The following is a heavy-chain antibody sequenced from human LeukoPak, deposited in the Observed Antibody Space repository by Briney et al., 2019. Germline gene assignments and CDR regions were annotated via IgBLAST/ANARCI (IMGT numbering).Heavy chain of an antibody. CDR2: ISSSSSYI. Sequence: GGSLRLSCAASGFTFSSYSMNWVRQAPGKGLEWVSSISSSSSYIYYADSVKGRFTISRDNAKNSLYLQMNSLRAEDTAVYHCARVTYCSSTSCYGRHFDYWGQGTLVTVSS. CDR3: ARVTYCSSTSCYGRHFDY. J-gene: IGHJ4*02. CDR1: GFTFSSYS. D-gene: IGHD2-2*01. V-gene: IGHV3-21*01.